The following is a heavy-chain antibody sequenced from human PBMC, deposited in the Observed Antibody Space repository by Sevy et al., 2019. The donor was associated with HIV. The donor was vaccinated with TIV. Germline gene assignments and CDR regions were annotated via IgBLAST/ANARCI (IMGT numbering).Heavy chain of an antibody. CDR1: GFTFSNYA. Sequence: GGSLRLSCAASGFTFSNYAMNWVRQAPGKGLEWVSGISGSGGSGDKTNYADSVKGRFTISRDDSKNSLYLQLNSLRDKDTAIYYCARKYGSSGYFDYWGQGTLVTVSS. V-gene: IGHV3-23*01. CDR3: ARKYGSSGYFDY. J-gene: IGHJ4*02. D-gene: IGHD3-22*01. CDR2: ISGSGGSGDKT.